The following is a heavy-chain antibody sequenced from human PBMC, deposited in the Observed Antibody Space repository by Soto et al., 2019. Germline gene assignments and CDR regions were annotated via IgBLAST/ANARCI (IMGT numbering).Heavy chain of an antibody. J-gene: IGHJ6*02. CDR2: IYPDESDT. CDR1: GYRFTQSW. D-gene: IGHD5-12*01. Sequence: GETPQISGTGSGYRFTQSWSGSVRQMPRKGLEWMAIIYPDESDTRYSPSFQGQVTISADKSISTAYLQWSSLKASDTAMYYCVRMGFSGGGYLSYYYYGMDIWGQGTTVTVSS. CDR3: VRMGFSGGGYLSYYYYGMDI. V-gene: IGHV5-51*01.